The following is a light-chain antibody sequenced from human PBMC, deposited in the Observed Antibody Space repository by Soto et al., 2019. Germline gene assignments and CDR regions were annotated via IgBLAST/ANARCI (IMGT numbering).Light chain of an antibody. CDR2: APS. Sequence: DIQMTQSPSSLSASVGDRVTITCRASQSISSYLNWYQQKPGKAPMLLIYAPSSLQSGVPSRFRGSGSGTVFTLTISSLQPEDCATYYCQQGYSAPESFCQGTMVVIK. CDR1: QSISSY. J-gene: IGKJ1*01. V-gene: IGKV1-39*01. CDR3: QQGYSAPES.